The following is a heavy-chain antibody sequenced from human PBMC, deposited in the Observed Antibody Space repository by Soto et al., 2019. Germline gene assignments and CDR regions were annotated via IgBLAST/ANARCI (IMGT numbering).Heavy chain of an antibody. D-gene: IGHD3-22*01. V-gene: IGHV3-30*18. CDR3: AKEQLAMTVVVADYFDS. J-gene: IGHJ4*02. CDR1: GFTFSTYG. CDR2: ISYDGGSK. Sequence: QVQLVESGGGVVQPGKSLRLSCAASGFTFSTYGIHWVRQAPGKGLEWVALISYDGGSKYYGDSVKGRFIISRDNSHNTVSLQMNSLRADDTAVYFCAKEQLAMTVVVADYFDSWGQGTQVTVSS.